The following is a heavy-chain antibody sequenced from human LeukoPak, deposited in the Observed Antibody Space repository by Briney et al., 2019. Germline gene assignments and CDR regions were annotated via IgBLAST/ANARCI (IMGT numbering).Heavy chain of an antibody. CDR1: GLTFSNYW. V-gene: IGHV3-7*03. CDR3: ARDGFGTGSN. Sequence: PGGPLRLSCAASGLTFSNYWMDWVRQAPGKGLEWVANIKQDGSEKNYVDSVKGRFIISRDNAKNSLYLQMNTLRADDTAVYYCARDGFGTGSNWGRGTLVTVSS. J-gene: IGHJ4*02. D-gene: IGHD3-16*01. CDR2: IKQDGSEK.